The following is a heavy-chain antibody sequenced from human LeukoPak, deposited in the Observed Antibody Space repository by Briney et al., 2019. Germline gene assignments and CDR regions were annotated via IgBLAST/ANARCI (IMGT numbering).Heavy chain of an antibody. CDR2: IIPIFGTA. Sequence: SVKVSCKASGGTFSSYAISWVRQAPGQGLEWMGGIIPIFGTANYAQKFQGRVTITADESTSAAYMELSSLRSEDTAVYYCAREAITESGYKGYFQHWGQGTLVTVSS. CDR1: GGTFSSYA. D-gene: IGHD1-14*01. V-gene: IGHV1-69*01. CDR3: AREAITESGYKGYFQH. J-gene: IGHJ1*01.